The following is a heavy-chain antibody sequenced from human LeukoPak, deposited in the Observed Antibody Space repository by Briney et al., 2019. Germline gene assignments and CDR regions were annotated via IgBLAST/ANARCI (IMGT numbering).Heavy chain of an antibody. CDR1: GYTFTSYD. D-gene: IGHD6-19*01. V-gene: IGHV1-18*01. CDR2: ISAYSGNT. Sequence: GASVKVSCKASGYTFTSYDINWVRQAPGQGLEWMGWISAYSGNTNYAQKLQGRVTMTTDTSTSTAYMELRSLRSDDTAVYYCARDSSSGRYYFDYWGQGTLVTVSS. CDR3: ARDSSSGRYYFDY. J-gene: IGHJ4*02.